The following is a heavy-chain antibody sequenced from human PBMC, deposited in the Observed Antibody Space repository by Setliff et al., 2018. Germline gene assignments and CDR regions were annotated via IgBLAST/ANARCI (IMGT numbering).Heavy chain of an antibody. CDR1: GGSISSGDYY. J-gene: IGHJ3*02. D-gene: IGHD3-22*01. CDR3: ASAPLLYSDSSGLSGTFDI. Sequence: PSETLSLTCTVSGGSISSGDYYWSWIRQPPGKGLGFVGYIYYSGSTYYNPSLKSRVTISIDTSKNQFSLKVNSVTAADTAVYYCASAPLLYSDSSGLSGTFDIWGQGTMVTVSS. V-gene: IGHV4-30-4*08. CDR2: IYYSGST.